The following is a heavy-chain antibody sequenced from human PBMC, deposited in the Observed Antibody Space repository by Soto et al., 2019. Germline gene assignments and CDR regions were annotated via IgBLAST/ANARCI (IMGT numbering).Heavy chain of an antibody. Sequence: PSDTLSLISTPSGDSISSYYWSWIRQPPGKGLEWIGYIYYSGSTNYNPSLKSRVTISVDTSKNQFSLKLSSVTAADTAVYYCARGYSSSSYYYYYGMDVRGHGTSVPV. D-gene: IGHD6-6*01. CDR2: IYYSGST. CDR1: GDSISSYY. V-gene: IGHV4-59*07. J-gene: IGHJ6*01. CDR3: ARGYSSSSYYYYYGMDV.